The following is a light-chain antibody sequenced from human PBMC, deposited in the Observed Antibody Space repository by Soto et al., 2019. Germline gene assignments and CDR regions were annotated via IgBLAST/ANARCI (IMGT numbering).Light chain of an antibody. CDR1: QSISTY. CDR2: DAS. CDR3: QQYNSWPET. J-gene: IGKJ1*01. V-gene: IGKV3-15*01. Sequence: EIVLAQSPATLSLSLGERATLSCRASQSISTYLAWYQQKPGPAPRLFIYDASTRATGIPARFSGSGSGTEFTLTISSLQSEDFAVYYCQQYNSWPETFGQGTKVDIK.